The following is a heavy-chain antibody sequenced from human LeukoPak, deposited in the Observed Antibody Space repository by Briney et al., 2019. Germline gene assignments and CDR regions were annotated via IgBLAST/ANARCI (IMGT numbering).Heavy chain of an antibody. CDR3: ARAPSERRQLERRYYYGMDV. CDR1: GYTFTSYD. Sequence: ASVKVSCKASGYTFTSYDINWVRQATGQGLEWMGWMNPNSGNTGYAQKFQGRVTMTRNTSISTAYMELSSLRSEDTAVYYCARAPSERRQLERRYYYGMDVWGQGTTVTVSS. D-gene: IGHD1-1*01. V-gene: IGHV1-8*01. J-gene: IGHJ6*02. CDR2: MNPNSGNT.